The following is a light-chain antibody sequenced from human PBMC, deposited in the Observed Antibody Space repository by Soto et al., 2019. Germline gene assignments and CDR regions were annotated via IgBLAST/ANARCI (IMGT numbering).Light chain of an antibody. CDR3: QSYDSNKHVV. CDR1: SGSIASNY. V-gene: IGLV6-57*01. J-gene: IGLJ2*01. CDR2: EDN. Sequence: NFLLTQPHSVSESPGKTVTISCTRSSGSIASNYVQWYLQRPGSSPTTVIYEDNQRHSGVPDRFSGSIDSSSNSASLTIAGLKTEDEADSYFQSYDSNKHVVFGGGTKVTVL.